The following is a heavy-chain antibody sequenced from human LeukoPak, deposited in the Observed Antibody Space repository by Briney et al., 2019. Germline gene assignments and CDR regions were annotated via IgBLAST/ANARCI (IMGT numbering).Heavy chain of an antibody. CDR3: ARNRAVAFRSIWYFDL. CDR2: IIPIFGTA. V-gene: IGHV1-69*13. D-gene: IGHD6-19*01. CDR1: GYTFTSYG. J-gene: IGHJ2*01. Sequence: GASVKVSCKASGYTFTSYGISWVRQAPGQGLEWMGGIIPIFGTANYAQKFQGRVTITADESTSTAYMELSSLRSEDTAVYYCARNRAVAFRSIWYFDLWGRGTLVTVSS.